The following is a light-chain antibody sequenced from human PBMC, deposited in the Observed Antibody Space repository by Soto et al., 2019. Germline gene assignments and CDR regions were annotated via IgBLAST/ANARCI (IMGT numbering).Light chain of an antibody. Sequence: QLVLTQPPSVSGAPGQRVTISCTGSSSNIGAGYDVHWYQQLPGTAPKLLIYGNSNRPSGVPDRFSGSKSGTSASLAITGLQAEDEADYYCQSYDSSPYVLFGGGTKLTVL. V-gene: IGLV1-40*01. CDR3: QSYDSSPYVL. CDR1: SSNIGAGYD. CDR2: GNS. J-gene: IGLJ2*01.